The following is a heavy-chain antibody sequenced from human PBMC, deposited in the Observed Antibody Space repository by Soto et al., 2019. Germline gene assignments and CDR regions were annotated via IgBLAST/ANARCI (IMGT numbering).Heavy chain of an antibody. CDR1: GYRFAGYW. J-gene: IGHJ4*02. CDR2: IDPSGSQT. CDR3: ARQIYDSETRPNVQYSLDS. D-gene: IGHD5-12*01. V-gene: IGHV5-10-1*01. Sequence: PGESLKISCKGSGYRFAGYWMTWVRQKPGKGLEWMGRIDPSGSQTYYSPSFRGHVTTSVTKSITTVFLQWRRLTPSDTAMYYCARQIYDSETRPNVQYSLDSWGQGTPVTVSS.